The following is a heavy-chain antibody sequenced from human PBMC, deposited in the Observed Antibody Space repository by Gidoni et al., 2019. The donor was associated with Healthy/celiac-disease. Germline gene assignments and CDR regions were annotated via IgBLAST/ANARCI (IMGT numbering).Heavy chain of an antibody. CDR1: GFTFSSYA. CDR3: PWAYGDYENAFDI. CDR2: ISGSGGST. D-gene: IGHD4-17*01. Sequence: EVQLLESGGGLVQPGGSLRLSCAASGFTFSSYAMSWVRQAPGKGLEWVSAISGSGGSTYYADSVKGRFTISRDNSKNTLYLQMNSLRAEDTAVYYCPWAYGDYENAFDIWGQGTMVTVSS. J-gene: IGHJ3*02. V-gene: IGHV3-23*01.